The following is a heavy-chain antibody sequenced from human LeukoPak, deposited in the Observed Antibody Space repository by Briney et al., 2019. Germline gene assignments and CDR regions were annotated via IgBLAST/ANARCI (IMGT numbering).Heavy chain of an antibody. CDR3: ARTMVAANYDAFDI. CDR1: GFTVSANN. CDR2: IYSSGST. J-gene: IGHJ3*02. D-gene: IGHD2-15*01. Sequence: GGSLRLSCAASGFTVSANNMSWVRQTPGKGLEWLSIIYSSGSTYYADSLKGRFTISRDSSKNMLYLQVNSLRAEDTAVYYCARTMVAANYDAFDIWGPGTMVTVSS. V-gene: IGHV3-53*01.